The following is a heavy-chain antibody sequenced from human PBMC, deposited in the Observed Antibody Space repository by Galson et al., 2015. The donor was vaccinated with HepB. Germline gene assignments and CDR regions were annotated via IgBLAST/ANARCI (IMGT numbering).Heavy chain of an antibody. CDR2: NFYSGST. J-gene: IGHJ4*02. V-gene: IGHV4-39*01. CDR1: GGSISSSNHY. CDR3: ASGRRDGYRYFDY. Sequence: ETLSLTCTVSGGSISSSNHYWGWIRQPPGKGLEWIGSNFYSGSTYYNPSLKGRVTISAETSKNQLSLKVNSVTAADTAFYYCASGRRDGYRYFDYWGQGTLVTVSS. D-gene: IGHD5-24*01.